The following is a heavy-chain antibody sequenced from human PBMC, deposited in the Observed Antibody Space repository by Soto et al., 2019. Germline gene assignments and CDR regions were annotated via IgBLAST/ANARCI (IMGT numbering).Heavy chain of an antibody. Sequence: ASVKVSCKASGYTFTSYDINWLRQATGQGLEWMGWMNPNSGNTGYAQKFQGRVTMTRNTSISTAYMELSSLRSEDTAVYYCARIHSSSWSYHYYYYYYTDVWGKGTTVTVSS. J-gene: IGHJ6*03. V-gene: IGHV1-8*01. CDR1: GYTFTSYD. CDR3: ARIHSSSWSYHYYYYYYTDV. CDR2: MNPNSGNT. D-gene: IGHD6-13*01.